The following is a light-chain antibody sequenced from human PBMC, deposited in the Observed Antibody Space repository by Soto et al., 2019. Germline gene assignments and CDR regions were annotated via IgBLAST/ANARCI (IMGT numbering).Light chain of an antibody. CDR1: KSNIGSNH. CDR2: SNN. CDR3: AAWDDRLRGGV. J-gene: IGLJ3*02. V-gene: IGLV1-47*01. Sequence: QTVVTQPPSASGTPGQRVTISCSGSKSNIGSNHVYWYQQLPGTAPKLLINSNNQRPSGVPDRFSGSKSGTSASLAISGLRSEDDADYYCAAWDDRLRGGVFGGGTKVTVL.